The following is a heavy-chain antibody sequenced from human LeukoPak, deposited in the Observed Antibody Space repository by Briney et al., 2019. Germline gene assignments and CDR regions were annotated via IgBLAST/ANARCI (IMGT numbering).Heavy chain of an antibody. CDR3: ARSPQYSSSYIPGGY. V-gene: IGHV4-30-2*01. CDR2: IYHSGST. J-gene: IGHJ4*02. D-gene: IGHD6-13*01. CDR1: GGSISSGGYY. Sequence: SQTLSLTCTVSGGSISSGGYYWSWIRQPPGKGLEWIGYIYHSGSTYYNPSLKSRVTISVDRSKNQFSLKLSSVTAADTAVYYCARSPQYSSSYIPGGYWGQGTLVTVSS.